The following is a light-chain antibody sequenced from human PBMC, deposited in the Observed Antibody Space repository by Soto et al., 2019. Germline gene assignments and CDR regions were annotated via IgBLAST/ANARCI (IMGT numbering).Light chain of an antibody. Sequence: DIQMTQSPSALSASVGDRVTITCRASQSISSFLNWYQHKSGKAPKLLIFAASTLQSGVPSRFSGSGSGRDFTLSISSLQPEDSATYYCQQSFTTVTFGLGTRLE. J-gene: IGKJ5*01. CDR3: QQSFTTVT. CDR1: QSISSF. CDR2: AAS. V-gene: IGKV1-39*01.